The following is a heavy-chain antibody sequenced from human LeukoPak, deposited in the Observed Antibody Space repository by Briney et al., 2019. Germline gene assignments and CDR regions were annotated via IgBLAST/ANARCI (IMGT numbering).Heavy chain of an antibody. J-gene: IGHJ4*02. V-gene: IGHV1-24*01. CDR2: FDAENDET. D-gene: IGHD1-1*01. CDR3: ATEKAWTHGGFDY. Sequence: GASVKVSCKVSEYTVTELSFHWVRQAPGEGLEWMGGFDAENDETIYAQKFQGRVPVTQDTSTDTAYMELSSLRSEDTAVYYCATEKAWTHGGFDYWGQGAPVIVSS. CDR1: EYTVTELS.